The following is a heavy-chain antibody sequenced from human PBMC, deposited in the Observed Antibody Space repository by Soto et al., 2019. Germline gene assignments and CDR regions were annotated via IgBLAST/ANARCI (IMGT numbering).Heavy chain of an antibody. V-gene: IGHV1-69*01. CDR3: ARVVILVPTASTHYYYHRDV. J-gene: IGHJ6*02. CDR2: IIPIVGTG. Sequence: QVQLVQSGAEVRKPGSSVTVSCKASGGTFSNYAISWVRQAPGQGLEWMGGIIPIVGTGSYAQKFQGRVTITADAPTTTAYMEQSSLRYEDTAVYYCARVVILVPTASTHYYYHRDVWGPGTTVTVSS. D-gene: IGHD2-2*01. CDR1: GGTFSNYA.